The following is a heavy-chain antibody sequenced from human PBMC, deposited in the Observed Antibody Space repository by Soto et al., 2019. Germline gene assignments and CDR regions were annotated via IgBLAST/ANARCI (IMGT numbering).Heavy chain of an antibody. V-gene: IGHV1-69*01. Sequence: QVHLVQSGAEVKKPGSSVKVSCKSSGGAFRNYAFSWVRQAPGEGPEWMGGIIPMYVTAKHAQKYQGRLTITAAESTNTVYMELTSLRFEDTAVYYCARLGATMTHDFDIWGQGTLVSVSS. CDR2: IIPMYVTA. D-gene: IGHD5-12*01. J-gene: IGHJ3*02. CDR1: GGAFRNYA. CDR3: ARLGATMTHDFDI.